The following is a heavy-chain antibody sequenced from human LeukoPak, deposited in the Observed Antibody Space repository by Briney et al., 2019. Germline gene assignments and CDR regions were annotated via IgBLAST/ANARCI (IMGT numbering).Heavy chain of an antibody. CDR2: INHSGIT. CDR3: ARQCRSSTSCYKSDY. Sequence: SETLSLTCAVYGGSFSGYYWSWIRQPPGKGLEWIGEINHSGITNYNPSLKSRVTISVDTSKNQFSLKLSSVTAADTAVYYCARQCRSSTSCYKSDYWGQGTLVRLL. J-gene: IGHJ4*02. V-gene: IGHV4-34*01. CDR1: GGSFSGYY. D-gene: IGHD2-2*01.